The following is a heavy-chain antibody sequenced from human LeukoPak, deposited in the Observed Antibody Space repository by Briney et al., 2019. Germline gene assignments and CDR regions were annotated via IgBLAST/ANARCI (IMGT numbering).Heavy chain of an antibody. J-gene: IGHJ4*02. V-gene: IGHV4-59*01. CDR1: GGSISSYY. D-gene: IGHD2-21*02. CDR3: ASAPEYCGGDCYIDY. CDR2: IYYSGST. Sequence: SETLSLTCTVSGGSISSYYWSWIRQPPGKGLEWIGYIYYSGSTNYNPSLKSRVTISVDTSKNQFSLKLSSVTAADTAVYYCASAPEYCGGDCYIDYWGQGTLVTVSS.